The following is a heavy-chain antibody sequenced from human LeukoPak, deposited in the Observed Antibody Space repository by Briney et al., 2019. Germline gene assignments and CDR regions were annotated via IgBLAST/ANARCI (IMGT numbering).Heavy chain of an antibody. CDR3: AREDFWSGTGGHRHDY. CDR2: IYSDGSST. CDR1: GFTFSSYW. V-gene: IGHV3-74*01. D-gene: IGHD3-3*01. Sequence: GGSLRLSCAASGFTFSSYWMHWVRQAPGKGLVWVSRIYSDGSSTYYADSVKGRFTISRDNSKNTLYLQMNSLRAEDTAVYYCAREDFWSGTGGHRHDYWGQGTLVTVSS. J-gene: IGHJ4*02.